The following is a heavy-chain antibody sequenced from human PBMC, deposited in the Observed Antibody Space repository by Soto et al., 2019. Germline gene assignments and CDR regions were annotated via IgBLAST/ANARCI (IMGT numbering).Heavy chain of an antibody. CDR3: ARASRDDEGSKYYYYGMGV. V-gene: IGHV1-69*12. CDR1: GYTFSSYA. Sequence: QVQLVQSGAEVKKPGSSVKVSCKASGYTFSSYAISWVRQAPGQGLEWMGGIIPIFGTANYAQKLQGRVTITADASTRTAYRELSSLRSEDTDVYYCARASRDDEGSKYYYYGMGVWGQGTTVTRSS. J-gene: IGHJ6*02. D-gene: IGHD2-2*01. CDR2: IIPIFGTA.